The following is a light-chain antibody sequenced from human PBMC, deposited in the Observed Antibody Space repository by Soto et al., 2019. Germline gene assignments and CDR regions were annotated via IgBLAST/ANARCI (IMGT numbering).Light chain of an antibody. CDR2: STS. CDR1: QGIDNR. Sequence: DIHMTQSPSSVSASKGDRVTITCRASQGIDNRVAWYQQKPGKSPKLLIYSTSRLQTWVPSRFAGGGSGTDFTLTISSLQAEDFATYYCQQANSFPWTFGQGTKVELK. V-gene: IGKV1-12*01. CDR3: QQANSFPWT. J-gene: IGKJ1*01.